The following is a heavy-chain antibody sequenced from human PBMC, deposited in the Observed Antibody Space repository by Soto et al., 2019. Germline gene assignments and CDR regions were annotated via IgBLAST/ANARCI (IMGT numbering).Heavy chain of an antibody. V-gene: IGHV1-18*01. J-gene: IGHJ4*02. CDR2: ISAYNGNT. D-gene: IGHD1-7*01. Sequence: QVQLVQSGAEVKKPGASVKVSCKASGYTFTNFGISWVRQAPGQGLEWMGWISAYNGNTNSAQKFRGGGPMTRDTSTRPADMEVRSLRFDDTAVYYCARRGTPIDYWRQGPLVTFSS. CDR1: GYTFTNFG. CDR3: ARRGTPIDY.